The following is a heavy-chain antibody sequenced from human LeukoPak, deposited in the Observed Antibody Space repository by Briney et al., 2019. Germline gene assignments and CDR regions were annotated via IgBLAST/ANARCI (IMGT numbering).Heavy chain of an antibody. J-gene: IGHJ4*02. D-gene: IGHD3-22*01. V-gene: IGHV1-69*05. CDR2: IIPIFGTA. CDR3: ARARGNHYYDSSGYLDY. Sequence: SVKVSCKAPGGTFSSYAISWVRQAPGQGLEWMGRIIPIFGTANYAPKFQGRVTITTDESTSTAYMELSSLRSEDTAVYYCARARGNHYYDSSGYLDYWGQGTLVTVSS. CDR1: GGTFSSYA.